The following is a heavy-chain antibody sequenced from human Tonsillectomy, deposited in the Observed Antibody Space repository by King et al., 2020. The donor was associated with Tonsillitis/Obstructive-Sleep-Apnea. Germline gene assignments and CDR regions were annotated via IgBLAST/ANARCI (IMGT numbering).Heavy chain of an antibody. CDR2: IYYSWST. J-gene: IGHJ4*02. V-gene: IGHV4-59*01. CDR1: GGSISSYY. CDR3: ARASDGIDY. Sequence: QLQESGPGLVKPSETLSLTCTVSGGSISSYYWSWIRQPPGKGLEWIGYIYYSWSTNYNPSLKSRVTISVDTSKNQFSLKLSSVTAADTAVYYCARASDGIDYWGQGTLVTVSS. D-gene: IGHD1-26*01.